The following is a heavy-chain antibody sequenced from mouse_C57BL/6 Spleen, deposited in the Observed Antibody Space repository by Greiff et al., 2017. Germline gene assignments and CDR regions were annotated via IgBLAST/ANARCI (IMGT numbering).Heavy chain of an antibody. CDR2: IDPADGNT. D-gene: IGHD2-5*01. J-gene: IGHJ4*01. CDR3: SAYSNYGNYYDFDY. Sequence: VQLQQSVAELVRPGASVKLSCTASGFNINNSYMHWVKQRPEQGLEWIGRIDPADGNTKYAPKFQGKATMTADTSSNTAYLQLSSLTSVDTAIYYCSAYSNYGNYYDFDYWGQGTTVTVSS. CDR1: GFNINNSY. V-gene: IGHV14-3*01.